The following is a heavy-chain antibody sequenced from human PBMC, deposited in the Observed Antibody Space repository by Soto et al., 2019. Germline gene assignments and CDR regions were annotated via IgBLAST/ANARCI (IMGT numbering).Heavy chain of an antibody. J-gene: IGHJ3*02. Sequence: PGGSLRLSCAASGFTFSSYAMHWVRQAPGKGLEYVSAITSNGGNTDYASSVKGRFTISRDNSKNTLYLQMNSLRAEDTAVYYCARENSGSYAGAFDIWGQGTMVTVSS. D-gene: IGHD1-26*01. CDR1: GFTFSSYA. CDR2: ITSNGGNT. CDR3: ARENSGSYAGAFDI. V-gene: IGHV3-64*01.